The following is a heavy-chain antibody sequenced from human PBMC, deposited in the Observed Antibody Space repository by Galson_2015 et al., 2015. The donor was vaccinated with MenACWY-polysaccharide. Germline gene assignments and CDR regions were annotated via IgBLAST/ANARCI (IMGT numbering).Heavy chain of an antibody. D-gene: IGHD4-23*01. CDR3: AKDIRFRSHYGGNSAFDI. CDR1: GFTFDDYA. CDR2: ISGDGGST. V-gene: IGHV3-43*02. Sequence: SLRLSCAASGFTFDDYAMHWVRQAPGKGLEWVSLISGDGGSTYYADSVKGRFTISRDNSKNSLYLQMNSLRTEDTALYYCAKDIRFRSHYGGNSAFDIWGQGTMVTVSS. J-gene: IGHJ3*02.